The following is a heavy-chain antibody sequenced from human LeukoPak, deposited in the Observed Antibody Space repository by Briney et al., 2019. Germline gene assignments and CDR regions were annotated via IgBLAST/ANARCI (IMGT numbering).Heavy chain of an antibody. CDR1: GGSFSGYY. CDR2: INHSGST. CDR3: ARGPRRVGSWPEYIQH. Sequence: PSETLSLTCAVYGGSFSGYYWSWIRQPPGKGLEWIGEINHSGSTNYNPSLKSRVTISVDTSKNQFSLKLSSVTAADTAVYYCARGPRRVGSWPEYIQHWGQGTLVTVSS. J-gene: IGHJ1*01. V-gene: IGHV4-34*01. D-gene: IGHD3-10*01.